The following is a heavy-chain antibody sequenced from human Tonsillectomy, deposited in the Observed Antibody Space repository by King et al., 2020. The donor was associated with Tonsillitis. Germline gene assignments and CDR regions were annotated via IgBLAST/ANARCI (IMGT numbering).Heavy chain of an antibody. CDR1: GFTFISYS. CDR3: ARDSAFVFDV. V-gene: IGHV3-48*02. Sequence: VQLVESGGGLVQPGGSLRLSCAGSGFTFISYSVNCVRQAPGKGLEWVAYINSTSDSIHYTDSVKARVTISRDNAKNSLYLQMNSLRDEDTAVYYCARDSAFVFDVWGQGTMVTVSS. CDR2: INSTSDSI. J-gene: IGHJ3*01.